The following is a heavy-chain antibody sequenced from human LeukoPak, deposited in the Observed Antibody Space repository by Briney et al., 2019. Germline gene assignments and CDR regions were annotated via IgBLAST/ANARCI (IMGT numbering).Heavy chain of an antibody. J-gene: IGHJ4*02. CDR2: ISYDGSNK. Sequence: GRSLRLSCAASGFTFSSYAMHWVRQAPGKGLEWVAVISYDGSNKYYADSVKGRFTISRDNSKNTLYLQMNSLRAEDTAVYYCAKGIAVADTMPPADYWGQGTLVTVSS. CDR3: AKGIAVADTMPPADY. CDR1: GFTFSSYA. V-gene: IGHV3-30-3*01. D-gene: IGHD6-19*01.